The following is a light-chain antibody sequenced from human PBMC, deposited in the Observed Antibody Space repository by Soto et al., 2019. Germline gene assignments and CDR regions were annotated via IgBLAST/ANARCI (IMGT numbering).Light chain of an antibody. Sequence: DIVLTQSPDTLPLSPGERATLSCRASQSVSSNYLAWYQQKPGQAPRLLIYGASTRATGIPDRFSGSGSGTDFTLTISRLEPEDFAVYFCQQYSDLPMTFGQGTRLEI. V-gene: IGKV3-20*01. CDR1: QSVSSNY. J-gene: IGKJ5*01. CDR3: QQYSDLPMT. CDR2: GAS.